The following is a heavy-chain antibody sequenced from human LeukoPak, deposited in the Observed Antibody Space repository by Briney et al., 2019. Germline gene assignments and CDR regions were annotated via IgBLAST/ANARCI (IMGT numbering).Heavy chain of an antibody. CDR2: ISSSSSTI. V-gene: IGHV3-48*02. Sequence: GGSLRLSCAASGFIFSNYAMNWVRQAPGKGLEWVSYISSSSSTIYYADSVKGRFTISRDNAKNSLYLQMNSLRDEDTAVYYCARGALYYDFWSGYHDNWFDPWGQGTLVTVSS. D-gene: IGHD3-3*01. CDR1: GFIFSNYA. J-gene: IGHJ5*02. CDR3: ARGALYYDFWSGYHDNWFDP.